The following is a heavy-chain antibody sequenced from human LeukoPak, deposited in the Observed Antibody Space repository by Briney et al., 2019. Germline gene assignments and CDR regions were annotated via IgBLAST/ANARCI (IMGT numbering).Heavy chain of an antibody. CDR2: INPNSGGT. V-gene: IGHV1-2*02. Sequence: GASVTVSCKASGYTFTGYYMHWVRQAPGQGLEWMGWINPNSGGTNYAQKFQGRVTMTRDTSISTAYMELSRLRSDDTAVYYCARVRSVGCWGSPLTNQRGDCYTIDYWGQGTLVTVSS. D-gene: IGHD2-21*02. CDR3: ARVRSVGCWGSPLTNQRGDCYTIDY. J-gene: IGHJ4*02. CDR1: GYTFTGYY.